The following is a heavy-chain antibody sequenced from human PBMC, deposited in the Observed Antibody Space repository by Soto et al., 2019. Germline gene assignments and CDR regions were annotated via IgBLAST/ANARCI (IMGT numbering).Heavy chain of an antibody. CDR1: GFTFDDYA. Sequence: PGGFLRLSCAASGFTFDDYAMHWVRQAPGKGLEWVSGISWNSGSIGYADSVKGRFTISRDNAKNSLYLQMNSLRAEDTALYYCAKDIDYDSSGPFDYWGQGTLVTVSS. D-gene: IGHD3-22*01. V-gene: IGHV3-9*01. CDR3: AKDIDYDSSGPFDY. CDR2: ISWNSGSI. J-gene: IGHJ4*02.